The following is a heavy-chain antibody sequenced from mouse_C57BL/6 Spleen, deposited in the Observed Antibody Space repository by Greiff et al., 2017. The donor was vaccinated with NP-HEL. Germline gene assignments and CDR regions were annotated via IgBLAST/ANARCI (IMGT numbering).Heavy chain of an antibody. D-gene: IGHD3-3*01. J-gene: IGHJ2*01. CDR1: GYSFTGYY. V-gene: IGHV1-42*01. CDR3: ARRGTIGYFDY. CDR2: INPSTGGT. Sequence: VQLKQSGPELVKPGASVKISCKASGYSFTGYYMNWVKQSPEKSLEWIGEINPSTGGTTYNQKFKAKATLTVDKSSSTAYMQLKSLTSEDSAVYYCARRGTIGYFDYWGQGTTLTVSS.